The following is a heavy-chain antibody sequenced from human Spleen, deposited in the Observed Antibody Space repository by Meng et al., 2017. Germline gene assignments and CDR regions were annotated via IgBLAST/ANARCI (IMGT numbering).Heavy chain of an antibody. CDR2: IWYDGSNK. Sequence: VQLVESGGGVVQPGTVLRLPCAASGFTFRTYGMHWVRQAPGKGLEWVAVIWYDGSNKYYADSVKGRFTTSRDNSKNTLSLQMNSLRAEDTAVYYCARDQSGGSYFTFDCWGQGTLVTVSS. J-gene: IGHJ4*02. V-gene: IGHV3-33*01. CDR3: ARDQSGGSYFTFDC. CDR1: GFTFRTYG. D-gene: IGHD1-26*01.